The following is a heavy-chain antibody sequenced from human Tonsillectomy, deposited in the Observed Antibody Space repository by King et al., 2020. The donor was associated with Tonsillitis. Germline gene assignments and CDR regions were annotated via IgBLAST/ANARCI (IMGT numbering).Heavy chain of an antibody. CDR1: GFTFDDYA. V-gene: IGHV3-9*01. CDR2: ISWNSGSI. Sequence: VQLVESGGGLVQPGRSLRLSCAASGFTFDDYAMHWVRQAPGKGLEWVSGISWNSGSIGYADSVKGRFTISSDNAKNSLYLQMNSLRAEDTALYYCAKSSMVKYYFDYWGQGTLVTVSS. CDR3: AKSSMVKYYFDY. J-gene: IGHJ4*02. D-gene: IGHD3-10*01.